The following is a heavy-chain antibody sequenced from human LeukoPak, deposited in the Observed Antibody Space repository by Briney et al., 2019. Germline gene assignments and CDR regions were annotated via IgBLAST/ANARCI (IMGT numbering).Heavy chain of an antibody. V-gene: IGHV3-30*18. CDR2: MSYDGNNK. CDR1: GFTFSNYG. CDR3: AKVREIMFRGPQDY. J-gene: IGHJ4*02. Sequence: GGSLRLSCAASGFTFSNYGMHWVRQAPGKGLEWVAVMSYDGNNKYHADSVKGRFTISRDNSQNTLYLQMDSLRPDDTAVYYCAKVREIMFRGPQDYWGREPWSPSPQ. D-gene: IGHD3-16*01.